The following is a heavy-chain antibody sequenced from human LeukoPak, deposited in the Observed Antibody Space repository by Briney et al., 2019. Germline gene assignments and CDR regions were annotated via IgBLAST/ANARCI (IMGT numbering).Heavy chain of an antibody. CDR2: IYYSGST. V-gene: IGHV4-39*07. CDR1: GGSISSSSYY. J-gene: IGHJ5*02. Sequence: SEPLSLTCTVSGGSISSSSYYWGWIRQPPGKGLEWIGSIYYSGSTYYNPSLRSRVTISLDTSKNQFSLNLNSVTAADTAMYYCAGLHFAAAEEFDPWGQGTLVTVSS. D-gene: IGHD6-13*01. CDR3: AGLHFAAAEEFDP.